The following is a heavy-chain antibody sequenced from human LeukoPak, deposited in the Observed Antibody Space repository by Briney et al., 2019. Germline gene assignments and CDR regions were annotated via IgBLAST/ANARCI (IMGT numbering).Heavy chain of an antibody. J-gene: IGHJ3*02. D-gene: IGHD2-15*01. CDR1: GGSISSSSYY. V-gene: IGHV4-39*01. CDR3: ARGGYCSGGTCYPMAFDI. CDR2: IYYSGTT. Sequence: SETLSLTCTVSGGSISSSSYYWGWIRQPPGKGLEWIATIYYSGTTYYNPSLKSRVTISVDTSKNQFSLKLSSVTAADTAVYYCARGGYCSGGTCYPMAFDIWGQGTMVSVSS.